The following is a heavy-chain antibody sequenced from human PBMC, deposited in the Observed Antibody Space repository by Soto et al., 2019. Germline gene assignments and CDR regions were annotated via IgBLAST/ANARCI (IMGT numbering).Heavy chain of an antibody. Sequence: QVQLVQSGPEMKKPGSAVKVSCKASGGTFNTYAMNWVRQVPGQGLEWMGGIFPMFDVPRYAQKFQGRVTITWYESSTTAYMDLSSLRFDDTAVYYCARSVGSGGVIGGFDYWGRGTLVSV. CDR2: IFPMFDVP. D-gene: IGHD3-16*02. CDR3: ARSVGSGGVIGGFDY. V-gene: IGHV1-69*19. J-gene: IGHJ4*02. CDR1: GGTFNTYA.